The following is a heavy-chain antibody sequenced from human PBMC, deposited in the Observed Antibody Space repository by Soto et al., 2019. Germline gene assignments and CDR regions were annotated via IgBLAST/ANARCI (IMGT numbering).Heavy chain of an antibody. CDR2: IYYDGRNK. J-gene: IGHJ5*02. CDR3: ARDVDSSTHYGLFDP. CDR1: GFTFRNFG. Sequence: QVQLVESGGGEVQPGRSLTLSCAASGFTFRNFGIHWVLQAPGKGLEWVAVIYYDGRNKYYADSVKGRFTISRDNSKNTVYLQMNSLRVEDTAVYYCARDVDSSTHYGLFDPWGQGTLVTVSS. V-gene: IGHV3-33*01. D-gene: IGHD2-2*01.